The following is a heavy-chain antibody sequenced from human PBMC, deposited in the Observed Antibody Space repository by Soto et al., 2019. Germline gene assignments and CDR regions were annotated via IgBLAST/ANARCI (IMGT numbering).Heavy chain of an antibody. CDR3: ARGSGIAVIPGELEDVHYDY. CDR1: GQSFSGHT. V-gene: IGHV4-34*01. D-gene: IGHD2-2*01. Sequence: QVQLQQWGAGLLKPSETLSLTCAVYGQSFSGHTWSWIRQSPGKWLEWIGEISQSGSTYYNPSLKTRVTSSADKSKNKFSLTLNSVTAADTGVFYCARGSGIAVIPGELEDVHYDYWGQGTLVSVSS. CDR2: ISQSGST. J-gene: IGHJ4*02.